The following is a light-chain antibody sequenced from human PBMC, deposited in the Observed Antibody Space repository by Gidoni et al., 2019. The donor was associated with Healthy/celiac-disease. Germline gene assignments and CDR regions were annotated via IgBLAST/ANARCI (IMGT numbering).Light chain of an antibody. CDR1: QSVLYSSNNKNY. J-gene: IGKJ2*01. Sequence: DIVMTHSPAALAVSLGERATINCKSSQSVLYSSNNKNYLAWYQQKPGQPPKLLIYWASTRESGVPDRFSGSGSGTDFTLTISSLQAEDVAVYYCQQYYSTVYTFGQXTKLEIK. CDR3: QQYYSTVYT. CDR2: WAS. V-gene: IGKV4-1*01.